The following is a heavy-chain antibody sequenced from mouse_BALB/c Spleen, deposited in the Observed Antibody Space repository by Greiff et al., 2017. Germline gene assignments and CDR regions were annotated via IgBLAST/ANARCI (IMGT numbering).Heavy chain of an antibody. Sequence: VQLQQSGPELVKPGASVKISCKASGYAFSSSWMNWVKQRPGQGLEWIGRIYPGDGDTNYNGKFKGKATLTADKSSSTAYLRLSSLTSVDSAVYFCARDYGNPYWYFDVWGAGTTVTVSS. CDR2: IYPGDGDT. CDR1: GYAFSSSW. CDR3: ARDYGNPYWYFDV. V-gene: IGHV1-82*01. D-gene: IGHD2-1*01. J-gene: IGHJ1*01.